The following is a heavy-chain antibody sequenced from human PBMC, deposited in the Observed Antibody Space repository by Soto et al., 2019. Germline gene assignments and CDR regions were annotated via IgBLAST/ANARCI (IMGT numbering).Heavy chain of an antibody. CDR1: GFAFSRST. J-gene: IGHJ4*02. Sequence: VQLVESGGGVVQSGRSLRLSCTVPGFAFSRSTLHWVRQAPGKGLEWVTVISSDGSIEYYADSVKGRFSIARDNSKNTLSLQMNSLRVEDTALYYCARDSSRYSGSYFDYWGQGLLVTVSS. CDR2: ISSDGSIE. V-gene: IGHV3-30-3*01. CDR3: ARDSSRYSGSYFDY. D-gene: IGHD1-26*01.